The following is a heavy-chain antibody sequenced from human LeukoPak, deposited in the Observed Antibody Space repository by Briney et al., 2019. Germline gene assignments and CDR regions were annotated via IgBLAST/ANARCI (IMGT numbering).Heavy chain of an antibody. CDR1: GGSIRSTYR. Sequence: SETLSLTCAVSGGSIRSTYRWNWGRQPPGKGLEWIGEIYHSGRTNYNPPLKSRVTISVDKSRNQFSLKLSSVTAADTAVYYCARDRLKDYGGNFFAFGSWGQGTMVTVSS. J-gene: IGHJ3*02. CDR2: IYHSGRT. D-gene: IGHD4-23*01. V-gene: IGHV4-4*02. CDR3: ARDRLKDYGGNFFAFGS.